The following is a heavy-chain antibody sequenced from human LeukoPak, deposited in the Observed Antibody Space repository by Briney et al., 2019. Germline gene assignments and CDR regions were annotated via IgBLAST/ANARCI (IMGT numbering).Heavy chain of an antibody. D-gene: IGHD3-22*01. CDR1: GFTFSSYA. J-gene: IGHJ5*02. CDR3: ARDMDYYDSSGYYES. CDR2: ISYDGSNK. V-gene: IGHV3-30-3*01. Sequence: PGRSLRLSCAASGFTFSSYAMRWVRQAPGKGLEWVAVISYDGSNKYYADSVKGRFTISRDNSKNTLYLQMNSLRAEDTAVYYCARDMDYYDSSGYYESWGQGTLVAVSS.